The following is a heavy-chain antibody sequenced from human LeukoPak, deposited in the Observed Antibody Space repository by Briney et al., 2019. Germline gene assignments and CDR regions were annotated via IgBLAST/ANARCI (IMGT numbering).Heavy chain of an antibody. D-gene: IGHD3-22*01. Sequence: PGGSLRLSCAASGFTFNTYTMNWVRQAPGKGLEWVSGISGSGDNTYYADSVKGRLTISRDNSKNTLYVQVNSLGTEDTAAYYCAKGSYYDSSGSFYFDYWGQGTLVTVYS. CDR2: ISGSGDNT. CDR3: AKGSYYDSSGSFYFDY. J-gene: IGHJ4*02. CDR1: GFTFNTYT. V-gene: IGHV3-23*01.